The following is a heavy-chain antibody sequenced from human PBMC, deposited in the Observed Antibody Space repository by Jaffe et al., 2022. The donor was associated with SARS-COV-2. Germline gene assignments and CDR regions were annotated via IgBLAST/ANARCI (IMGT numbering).Heavy chain of an antibody. CDR2: ISSSSSYI. CDR3: ARAPGSDRVYYYYYMDV. J-gene: IGHJ6*03. CDR1: GFTFSSYS. V-gene: IGHV3-21*01. Sequence: EVQLVESGGGLVKPGGSLRLSCAASGFTFSSYSMNWVRQAPGKGLEWVSSISSSSSYIYYADSVKGRFTISRDNAKNSLYLQMNSLRAEDTAVYYCARAPGSDRVYYYYYMDVWGKGTTVTVSS.